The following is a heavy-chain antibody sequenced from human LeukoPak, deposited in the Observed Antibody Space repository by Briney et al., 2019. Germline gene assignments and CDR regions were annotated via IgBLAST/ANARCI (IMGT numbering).Heavy chain of an antibody. D-gene: IGHD1-26*01. V-gene: IGHV1-69*06. CDR1: GGTFSSYA. Sequence: SVKVSCKASGGTFSSYAISWVRQAPGQGLEWMGGIIPIFGTANYAQKFQGRVTITADKSTSTAYMELSSLRSEGTAVYYCAREHIGSGYYFDYWGQGTLVTVSS. CDR3: AREHIGSGYYFDY. J-gene: IGHJ4*02. CDR2: IIPIFGTA.